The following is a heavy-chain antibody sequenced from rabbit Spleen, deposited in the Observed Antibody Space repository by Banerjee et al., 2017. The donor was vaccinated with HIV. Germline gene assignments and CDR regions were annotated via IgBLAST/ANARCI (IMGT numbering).Heavy chain of an antibody. CDR2: IYGGSSDST. CDR3: ARGIVYGFAGDTYPPYGMDL. V-gene: IGHV1S45*01. Sequence: QEQLEESGGDLVKPGASLTLTCTASGFSFSSAYDLCWVRQAPGKGLEWIACIYGGSSDSTYYASWAKGRFTISKTSSTTVTLQMTSLTAADTATYFCARGIVYGFAGDTYPPYGMDLWGPGTLVTVS. D-gene: IGHD6-1*01. CDR1: GFSFSSAYD. J-gene: IGHJ6*01.